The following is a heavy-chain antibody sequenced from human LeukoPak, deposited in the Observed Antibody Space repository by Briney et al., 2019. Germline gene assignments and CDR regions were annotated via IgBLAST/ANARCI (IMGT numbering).Heavy chain of an antibody. V-gene: IGHV3-23*01. CDR3: AKGMSGVSSSWYYFDY. Sequence: QPGGPLRLSCVVSGFTFNSYAMSWVRQAPGKGLEWVSAISGSGGSTYYADSVKGRFTISRDNSKNTLYLQMNSLSAEDTAIYYCAKGMSGVSSSWYYFDYWGQGTLVTVSS. CDR1: GFTFNSYA. D-gene: IGHD6-13*01. J-gene: IGHJ4*02. CDR2: ISGSGGST.